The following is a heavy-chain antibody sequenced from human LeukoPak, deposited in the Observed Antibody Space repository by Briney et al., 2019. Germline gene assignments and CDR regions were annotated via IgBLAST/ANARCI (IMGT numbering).Heavy chain of an antibody. CDR2: ILYDGSDK. CDR1: GFTFSSYG. D-gene: IGHD6-19*01. Sequence: GGSLRLSCAASGFTFSSYGMHWVRQAPGKGLEWVAAILYDGSDKYSADSVKGRFTISRDNFKNTLYLQMNSLRAEDTAVYYCAKALSSGWCFDYWGQGTLVTVSS. CDR3: AKALSSGWCFDY. V-gene: IGHV3-30*18. J-gene: IGHJ4*02.